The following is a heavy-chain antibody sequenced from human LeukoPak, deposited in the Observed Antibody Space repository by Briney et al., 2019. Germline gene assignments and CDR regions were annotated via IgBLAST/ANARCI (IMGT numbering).Heavy chain of an antibody. Sequence: PGGSLRLSCAASGFTFSDYYMSWIRQAPGKGLEWVSYISSSGSTIYYVDSVKGRFTISRDNAKNSLYLQMNSLRAEDTAVYYCARESGGSWYKYFDLWGRGTLVTVSS. CDR2: ISSSGSTI. D-gene: IGHD6-13*01. J-gene: IGHJ2*01. CDR1: GFTFSDYY. CDR3: ARESGGSWYKYFDL. V-gene: IGHV3-11*01.